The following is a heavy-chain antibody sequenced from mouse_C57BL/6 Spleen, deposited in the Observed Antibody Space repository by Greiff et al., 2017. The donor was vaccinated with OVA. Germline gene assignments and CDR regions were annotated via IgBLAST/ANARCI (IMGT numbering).Heavy chain of an antibody. CDR2: IDPSDSYT. V-gene: IGHV1-69*01. CDR3: AIYSKGFAY. J-gene: IGHJ3*01. CDR1: GYTFTSYW. Sequence: QVQLQQPGAELVMPGASVKLSCKASGYTFTSYWMHWVKQRPGQGLEWIGEIDPSDSYTNYNQKFKGKSTLTVDKSSSTAYMQLSSLTSEDSAVYYCAIYSKGFAYWGQGTLVTVSA. D-gene: IGHD2-5*01.